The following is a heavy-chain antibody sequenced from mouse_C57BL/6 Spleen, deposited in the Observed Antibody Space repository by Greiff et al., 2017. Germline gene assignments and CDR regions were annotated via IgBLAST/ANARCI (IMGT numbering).Heavy chain of an antibody. CDR2: FYPGSGGI. J-gene: IGHJ3*01. Sequence: QVQLKQSGAELVKPGASVKLSCKASGYTFTEYTIHWVKQRSGQGLEWIGWFYPGSGGIKYNEKFKDKATLTADKSSSTVYMELIRLTSEDYAVYFCARREGGYDVFSYWGQGTLVTVSA. CDR3: ARREGGYDVFSY. CDR1: GYTFTEYT. V-gene: IGHV1-62-2*01. D-gene: IGHD2-3*01.